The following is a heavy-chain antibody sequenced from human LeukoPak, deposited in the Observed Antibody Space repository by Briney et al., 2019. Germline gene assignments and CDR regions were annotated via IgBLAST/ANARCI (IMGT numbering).Heavy chain of an antibody. J-gene: IGHJ4*02. Sequence: GGSLRLSCAASGFTFSSYGMHWVRQAPGKGLEWVAVISYDGSNKYYADSVKGRFTISRDNSKNTLYLQMNSLRAEDTAVYYCAKDYHSGGDCCTWGQGTLVTVSS. CDR1: GFTFSSYG. CDR3: AKDYHSGGDCCT. V-gene: IGHV3-30*18. CDR2: ISYDGSNK. D-gene: IGHD2-21*02.